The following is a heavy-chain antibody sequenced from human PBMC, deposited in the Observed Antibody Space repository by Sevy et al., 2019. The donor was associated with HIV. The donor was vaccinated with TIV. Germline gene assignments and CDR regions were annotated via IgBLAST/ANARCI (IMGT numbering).Heavy chain of an antibody. J-gene: IGHJ6*02. Sequence: ASVKVSCKASGFTFASYDIYWVRQATGQGLEWMGWMNTNTGNTGFAQKFQGRVTMTRNTSITTAYMELSNLRSEDTAVYYCARDPVGGPLGMDVWGQGTTVTVSS. V-gene: IGHV1-8*02. CDR2: MNTNTGNT. D-gene: IGHD3-10*01. CDR3: ARDPVGGPLGMDV. CDR1: GFTFASYD.